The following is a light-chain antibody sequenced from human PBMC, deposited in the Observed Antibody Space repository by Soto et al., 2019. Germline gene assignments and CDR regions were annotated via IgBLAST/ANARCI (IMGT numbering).Light chain of an antibody. J-gene: IGKJ1*01. CDR3: QQDNNWSPRT. Sequence: EIVMTHSPATLSVSPGERATLSCRASQSVSSNLAWDQQKPGQAPRLLIYAAYTRTTGIATRFSASASRTYVTLTITTLQSEDFGVYYGQQDNNWSPRTYGRGTMVEIK. V-gene: IGKV3-15*01. CDR1: QSVSSN. CDR2: AAY.